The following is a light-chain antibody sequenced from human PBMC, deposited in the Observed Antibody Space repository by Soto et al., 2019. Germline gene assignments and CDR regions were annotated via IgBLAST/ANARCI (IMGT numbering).Light chain of an antibody. V-gene: IGKV1-5*03. Sequence: DTHMTQSPSTLSAYVGDRVTITCRASQTIDSWLAWYQQRPGKPPNLLIYKASTLASGVPSRFSGSGSATEFTLTISSLQPDDFATYYCQQYNNYWTFGQGSNV. CDR3: QQYNNYWT. J-gene: IGKJ1*01. CDR2: KAS. CDR1: QTIDSW.